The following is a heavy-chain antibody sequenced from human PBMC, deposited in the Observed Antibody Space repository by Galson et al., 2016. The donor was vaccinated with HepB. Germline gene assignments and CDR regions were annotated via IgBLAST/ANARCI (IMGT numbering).Heavy chain of an antibody. CDR1: GFTFSSYA. CDR3: AKNRGSGSYVLESDY. D-gene: IGHD1-26*01. V-gene: IGHV3-23*01. Sequence: SLRLSCAASGFTFSSYAMTWVRQAPGKGLQWVSSIRSSDSDTYYADSVKGRFTISRDNSKSTVYLQMDSLRAEDTAAYYCAKNRGSGSYVLESDYWGQGILVTVSS. CDR2: IRSSDSDT. J-gene: IGHJ4*02.